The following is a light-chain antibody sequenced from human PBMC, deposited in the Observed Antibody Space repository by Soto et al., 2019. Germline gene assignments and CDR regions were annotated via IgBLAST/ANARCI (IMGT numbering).Light chain of an antibody. CDR3: CSYAGSSTYV. Sequence: QSVLTQPPSASGTPGQRVTISCSGSTSSIGSNYVYWYQQHPGKAPKLMIYEGSKRPSGVSNRFSGSKSGNTASLTISGLQAEDEADYYCCSYAGSSTYVFGTGTKVTVL. CDR2: EGS. V-gene: IGLV2-23*01. CDR1: TSSIGSNY. J-gene: IGLJ1*01.